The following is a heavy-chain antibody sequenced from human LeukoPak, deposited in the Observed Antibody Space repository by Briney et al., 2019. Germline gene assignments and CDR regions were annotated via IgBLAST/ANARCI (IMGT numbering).Heavy chain of an antibody. CDR3: ANHLACGSTTCPSFDH. V-gene: IGHV3-21*01. D-gene: IGHD2-2*01. CDR2: ISHSGYDI. J-gene: IGHJ4*02. CDR1: GFTFSSHW. Sequence: SGGSLRLSCADSGFTFSSHWMHWVRQAPGKGLEWVSSISHSGYDIYYADSVKGRFTISRDNAKNSLSLQMNNLRIDDTAVYYCANHLACGSTTCPSFDHWGQGTLVTVSS.